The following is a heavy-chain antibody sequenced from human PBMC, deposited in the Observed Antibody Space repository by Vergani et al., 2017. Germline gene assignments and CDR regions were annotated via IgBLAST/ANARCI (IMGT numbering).Heavy chain of an antibody. CDR3: AGHSTVEWLVKLGWIDP. D-gene: IGHD6-19*01. CDR1: GASIRSSNYY. Sequence: QLQLQESGPGLVKPSATLSLTCSVSGASIRSSNYYWGWIRQPPGKGLEWIASIYYSGSTYYNPSLKSRVTISVDTSKNQFSWRLSSVTAADTAVYFCAGHSTVEWLVKLGWIDPWGQGILVTVSS. J-gene: IGHJ5*02. V-gene: IGHV4-39*01. CDR2: IYYSGST.